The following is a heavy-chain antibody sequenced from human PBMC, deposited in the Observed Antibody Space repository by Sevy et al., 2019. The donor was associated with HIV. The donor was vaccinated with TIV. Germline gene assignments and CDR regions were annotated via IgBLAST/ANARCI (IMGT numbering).Heavy chain of an antibody. Sequence: GGSLRLSCAASGFTFSSYGMHWVRQAPGKGLEWVAVIWYDGSNKYYADSVKGRFTISRDNSKNKLYLQMNSLRAEDTAVYYCARDKAAYYDSSGYYTLDYWGQGTLVTVSS. CDR3: ARDKAAYYDSSGYYTLDY. J-gene: IGHJ4*02. D-gene: IGHD3-22*01. V-gene: IGHV3-33*01. CDR1: GFTFSSYG. CDR2: IWYDGSNK.